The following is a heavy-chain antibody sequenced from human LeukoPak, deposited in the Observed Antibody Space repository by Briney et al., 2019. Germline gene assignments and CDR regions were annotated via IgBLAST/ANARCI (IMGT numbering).Heavy chain of an antibody. J-gene: IGHJ4*02. CDR3: ARGLAAALDY. D-gene: IGHD6-25*01. CDR1: GGSISSYY. CDR2: IYYSGST. Sequence: SETLSLTCTVSGGSISSYYWSWIRQPPGKGLERIGYIYYSGSTNYNPSLKSRVTISVDTSKNQFSLKLSSVTAADTAVYYCARGLAAALDYWGQGTLVTISS. V-gene: IGHV4-59*01.